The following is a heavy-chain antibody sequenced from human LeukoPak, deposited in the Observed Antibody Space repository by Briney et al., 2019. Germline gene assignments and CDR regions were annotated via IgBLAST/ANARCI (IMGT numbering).Heavy chain of an antibody. CDR1: GGSISSYY. J-gene: IGHJ6*03. CDR3: ARALPSRYYYDSSGSRGYYYYMDV. CDR2: IIYSGST. D-gene: IGHD3-22*01. V-gene: IGHV4-34*12. Sequence: SETLSLTCTVSGGSISSYYWSWIRQPPGKGLEWIGEIIYSGSTNYNPSLKSRVTISVDTSKNQFSLKLSSVTAADTAVYYCARALPSRYYYDSSGSRGYYYYMDVWGKGTTVTVSS.